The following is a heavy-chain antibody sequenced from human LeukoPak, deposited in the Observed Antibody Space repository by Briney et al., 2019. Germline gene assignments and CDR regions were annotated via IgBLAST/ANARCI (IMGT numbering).Heavy chain of an antibody. CDR3: ARLPYYYDSSGYMD. CDR1: GGTFSSYA. D-gene: IGHD3-22*01. V-gene: IGHV1-69*05. CDR2: IIPIFGTA. Sequence: SVKVSCKASGGTFSSYAISWVRQAHGQGLEWMGRIIPIFGTANYAQKFQGRVTITTDESTSTAYMELSSLRSEDTAVYYCARLPYYYDSSGYMDWGQGTLVTVSS. J-gene: IGHJ4*02.